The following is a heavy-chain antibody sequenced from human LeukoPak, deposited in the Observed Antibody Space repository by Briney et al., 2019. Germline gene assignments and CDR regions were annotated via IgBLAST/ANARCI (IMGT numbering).Heavy chain of an antibody. CDR3: ARRGTVVTPDWYFDL. D-gene: IGHD4-23*01. J-gene: IGHJ2*01. CDR2: IIPIFGTA. V-gene: IGHV1-69*13. Sequence: GASVKVSCKASGGTFSSYAISWVRQAPGQGLEWMGGIIPIFGTANYAQKFQGRVTITADESTSTAYMELSSLRSEDTAVYYCARRGTVVTPDWYFDLWGRGTLVTVSS. CDR1: GGTFSSYA.